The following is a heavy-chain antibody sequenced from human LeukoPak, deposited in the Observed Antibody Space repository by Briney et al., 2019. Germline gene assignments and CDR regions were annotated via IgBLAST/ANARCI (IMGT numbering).Heavy chain of an antibody. CDR3: ARWGGYSYGIEN. CDR2: IYSGGNT. D-gene: IGHD5-18*01. V-gene: IGHV3-66*01. CDR1: GFTVSSSD. Sequence: PGGSLRLSCAASGFTVSSSDMTWVRQAPGKGLEWVSLIYSGGNTYYADSVKGRFTISRDNSKSTLYLQMNSLRAKDTAVYYCARWGGYSYGIENWGQGTLVTVSS. J-gene: IGHJ4*02.